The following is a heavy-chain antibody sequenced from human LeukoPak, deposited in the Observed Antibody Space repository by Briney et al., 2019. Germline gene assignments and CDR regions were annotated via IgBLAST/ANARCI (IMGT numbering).Heavy chain of an antibody. J-gene: IGHJ5*02. CDR2: ISAYNGNT. V-gene: IGHV1-18*01. CDR1: GYTFTSYG. Sequence: ASVKASCKASGYTFTSYGISWVRQAPGQGLEWMGWISAYNGNTNYAQKLQGRVTMTTDTSTSTAYMELRSLRSDDTTVYYCARDSSSWYGGGWFDPWGQGTLVTVSS. D-gene: IGHD6-13*01. CDR3: ARDSSSWYGGGWFDP.